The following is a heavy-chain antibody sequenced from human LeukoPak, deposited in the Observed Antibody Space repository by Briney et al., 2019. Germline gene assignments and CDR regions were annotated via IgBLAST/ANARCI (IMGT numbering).Heavy chain of an antibody. D-gene: IGHD6-19*01. Sequence: ASVKVSCKASGYTFTSNAMNWVRQDPGQGLEWMGWINTNTGNPTYAQGFTGRFVFSLDTSVSTAYLQISSLKAEDTAVYYCARVTSGWPLPYYYYGMDVWGQGTTVTVSS. CDR2: INTNTGNP. CDR1: GYTFTSNA. J-gene: IGHJ6*02. CDR3: ARVTSGWPLPYYYYGMDV. V-gene: IGHV7-4-1*02.